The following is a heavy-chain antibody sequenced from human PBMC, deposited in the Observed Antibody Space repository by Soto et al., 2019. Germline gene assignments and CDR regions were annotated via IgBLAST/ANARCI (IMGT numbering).Heavy chain of an antibody. CDR2: INGDGGST. V-gene: IGHV3-74*01. J-gene: IGHJ4*02. CDR3: ARGGYAPLYYFDY. CDR1: GFSFSSYW. Sequence: EVQLVESGGGLVQPGGSLRLSCAASGFSFSSYWMHWVRQVPGEGQVWVSRINGDGGSTTYADSVKGRFTISRDNAKNTVFLQMNSLRAEDTAVYYCARGGYAPLYYFDYWGQGTLVTVSS. D-gene: IGHD6-25*01.